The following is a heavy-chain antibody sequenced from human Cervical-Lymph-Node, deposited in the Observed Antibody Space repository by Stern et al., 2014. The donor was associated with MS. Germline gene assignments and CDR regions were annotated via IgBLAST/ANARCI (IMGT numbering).Heavy chain of an antibody. Sequence: QVQLVQSGAEVKKPGSSVTVSCQASGGTLISYPIGWVRPAPGQWLAWLGSIMPILGTSNYAHKFQGRVTITADESTTTIYMELRSLKSEDTAVYYCARHLGSHESGWFDPWGQGTLVTVSS. CDR2: IMPILGTS. V-gene: IGHV1-69*18. CDR1: GGTLISYP. D-gene: IGHD1-26*01. CDR3: ARHLGSHESGWFDP. J-gene: IGHJ5*02.